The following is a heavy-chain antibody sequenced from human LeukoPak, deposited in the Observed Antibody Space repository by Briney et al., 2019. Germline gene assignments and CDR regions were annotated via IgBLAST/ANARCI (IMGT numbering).Heavy chain of an antibody. V-gene: IGHV3-33*01. D-gene: IGHD4-23*01. Sequence: GGSLRLSCTASGFSFSTYGMHWVRQAPGKGLEWVAVIWYDGSDKYYGDSVKGRFTISRDNSKNTLYLQMNSLRAEDTAVYYCARDAVDYGGNPIDPEAFDIWGQGTMVTVSS. J-gene: IGHJ3*02. CDR3: ARDAVDYGGNPIDPEAFDI. CDR1: GFSFSTYG. CDR2: IWYDGSDK.